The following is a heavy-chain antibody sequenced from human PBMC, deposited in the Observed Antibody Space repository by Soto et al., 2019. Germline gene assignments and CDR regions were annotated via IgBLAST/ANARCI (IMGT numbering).Heavy chain of an antibody. V-gene: IGHV4-59*01. CDR2: IYYSGST. Sequence: SETLSLTCTVSGGSMSSYYWSWIRQPPGKGLEWIGYIYYSGSTNYNPSLKSRVTISVDTSKNQFSLKLSSVTAADTAVYYCAREGLQLWPRTLDYWGQGTLVTVSS. CDR3: AREGLQLWPRTLDY. J-gene: IGHJ4*02. CDR1: GGSMSSYY. D-gene: IGHD5-18*01.